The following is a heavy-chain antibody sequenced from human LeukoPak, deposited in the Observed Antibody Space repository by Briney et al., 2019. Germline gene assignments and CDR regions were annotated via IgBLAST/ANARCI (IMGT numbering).Heavy chain of an antibody. J-gene: IGHJ4*02. D-gene: IGHD2-8*02. CDR2: ICSGGST. Sequence: PGGSLRLSCAASGFTVSSNYMSWVRQAPGKGLEWVSVICSGGSTYYADSVKGRFTISRDNSKNTLYLQMNSLRAEDTAVYYCARAHPAWYYFDYWGQGTLVTVSS. V-gene: IGHV3-66*01. CDR3: ARAHPAWYYFDY. CDR1: GFTVSSNY.